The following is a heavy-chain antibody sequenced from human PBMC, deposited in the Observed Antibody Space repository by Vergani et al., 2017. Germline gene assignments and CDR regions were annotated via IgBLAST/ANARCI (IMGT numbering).Heavy chain of an antibody. CDR2: IIPLFGTA. CDR1: GGTFSSYG. D-gene: IGHD2-15*01. J-gene: IGHJ4*02. V-gene: IGHV1-69*13. Sequence: QVQLVQSGAEMKKPGSSVKVSCKASGGTFSSYGITWVRQAPGQGLEWMGRIIPLFGTASYEQMCQGRVTITEDESTSTGYMELSSLSSEDTAVYYCSSGCGGCAGGSCYSYWGQGTQVTVSS. CDR3: SSGCGGCAGGSCYSY.